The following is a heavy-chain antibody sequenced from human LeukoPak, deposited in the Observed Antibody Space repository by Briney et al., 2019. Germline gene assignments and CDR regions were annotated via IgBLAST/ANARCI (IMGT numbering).Heavy chain of an antibody. Sequence: GGSLRLSCAASRFTLSNYWMNWVRQVPGKGLEWVANIKQDGSEKKYVDSVKGRFTISRDNAKNSVYLQMNSLRVDDTAVYYCVGGYGWLPDYWGQGALVTVSS. CDR1: RFTLSNYW. J-gene: IGHJ4*02. D-gene: IGHD6-19*01. CDR3: VGGYGWLPDY. V-gene: IGHV3-7*04. CDR2: IKQDGSEK.